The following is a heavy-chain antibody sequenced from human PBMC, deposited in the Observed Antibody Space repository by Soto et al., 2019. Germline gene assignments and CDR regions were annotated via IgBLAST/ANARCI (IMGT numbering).Heavy chain of an antibody. CDR2: INAGNGNT. J-gene: IGHJ6*02. D-gene: IGHD2-15*01. V-gene: IGHV1-3*01. CDR1: GYTFTSYA. Sequence: ASVKVSCKASGYTFTSYAMHWVRQAPGQRLEWMGWINAGNGNTKYSQKFQGRVTITRDTSASTAYMELSSLRSEDTAVYYCARVEDSSYSPLYYYYYGMDVWGQGTTVTVS. CDR3: ARVEDSSYSPLYYYYYGMDV.